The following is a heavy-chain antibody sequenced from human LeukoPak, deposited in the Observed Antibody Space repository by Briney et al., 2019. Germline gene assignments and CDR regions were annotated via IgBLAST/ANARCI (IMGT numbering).Heavy chain of an antibody. CDR3: AKDGGYTFGLGMDY. CDR1: GFTFSSYG. CDR2: IRFDGSNK. D-gene: IGHD3-16*01. V-gene: IGHV3-30*02. Sequence: GGSLRLSCAASGFTFSSYGIHWVRQAPGKGLEWVAFIRFDGSNKYYADSVKGRFTISRDNSKNTLYVQMNSLRAEDTAVYYCAKDGGYTFGLGMDYWGQGTLVTVSS. J-gene: IGHJ4*02.